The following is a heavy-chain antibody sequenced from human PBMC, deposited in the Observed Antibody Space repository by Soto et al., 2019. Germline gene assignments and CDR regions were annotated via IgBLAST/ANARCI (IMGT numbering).Heavy chain of an antibody. J-gene: IGHJ6*02. CDR2: ISGYNGDT. Sequence: ASVKVSCKASGYTFTRYGISWVRQAPGQGLEWMGWISGYNGDTNYAQKFQGRVTMTVDTSTTTAFMELTSLTSDDGAVYYCAKNGQPPYYYYGMDVWGQ. CDR1: GYTFTRYG. V-gene: IGHV1-18*01. CDR3: AKNGQPPYYYYGMDV. D-gene: IGHD2-8*01.